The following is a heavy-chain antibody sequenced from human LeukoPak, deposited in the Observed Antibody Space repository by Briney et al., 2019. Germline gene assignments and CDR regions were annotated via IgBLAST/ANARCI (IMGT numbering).Heavy chain of an antibody. D-gene: IGHD1-7*01. CDR1: GYTFTGYY. CDR2: INPNSGGT. V-gene: IGHV1-2*02. Sequence: ASAKVSCKAPGYTFTGYYMHWVRQAPGQGLEWMGWINPNSGGTNCAQNFQGRVTMTRDTSISTAYMELSRLRSDDTAVYYCARIGGNRNYVYWGQGTLVTVSS. CDR3: ARIGGNRNYVY. J-gene: IGHJ4*02.